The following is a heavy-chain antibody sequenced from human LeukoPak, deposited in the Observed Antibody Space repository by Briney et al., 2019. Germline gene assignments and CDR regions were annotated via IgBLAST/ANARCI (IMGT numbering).Heavy chain of an antibody. J-gene: IGHJ6*02. V-gene: IGHV1-2*02. CDR2: INPNSGGT. CDR3: ARSGETYYDFWSGPTPPALYYYYYGMDV. D-gene: IGHD3-3*01. CDR1: GYTFTGYY. Sequence: GASVKVSCKASGYTFTGYYMHWVRQAPGQGLEWMGWINPNSGGTNYAQKFQGRVTMTRDTSISTAYMELSRLRSDDTAVYYCARSGETYYDFWSGPTPPALYYYYYGMDVWGQGTTVTVSS.